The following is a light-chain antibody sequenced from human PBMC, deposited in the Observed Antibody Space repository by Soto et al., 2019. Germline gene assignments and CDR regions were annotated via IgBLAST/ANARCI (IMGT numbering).Light chain of an antibody. CDR3: QQYANWPLT. CDR2: GAS. CDR1: QSVSSN. V-gene: IGKV3-15*01. J-gene: IGKJ1*01. Sequence: EIVMTQSPATLSVSPGERATLSCRASQSVSSNLAWYRQKPGQAPRLLIYGASTRATDIPARFSGSGSGTEFTLTISSLQSEDSAVYYCQQYANWPLTFGQGTKVEIK.